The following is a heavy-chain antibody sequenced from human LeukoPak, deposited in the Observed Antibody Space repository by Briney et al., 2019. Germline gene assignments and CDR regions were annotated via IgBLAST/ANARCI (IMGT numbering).Heavy chain of an antibody. Sequence: SETLSLTCTVSGGSISGYYWSWIRQPPGKGLEWIGYVYFIGSTNYNPSPKSRVTMSVDTSQNHFSLNLRSVTTADTAVYYCARVVPDGYSDYWGQGTLVTVSS. D-gene: IGHD5-24*01. V-gene: IGHV4-59*01. CDR3: ARVVPDGYSDY. CDR1: GGSISGYY. J-gene: IGHJ4*02. CDR2: VYFIGST.